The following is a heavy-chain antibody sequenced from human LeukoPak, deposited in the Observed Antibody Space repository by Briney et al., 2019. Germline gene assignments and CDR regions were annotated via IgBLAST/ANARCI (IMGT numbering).Heavy chain of an antibody. V-gene: IGHV2-5*02. CDR2: IYWDDDK. CDR3: AHSTRGADYTTFRY. D-gene: IGHD2-21*01. J-gene: IGHJ4*02. CDR1: DFSVTTSGVG. Sequence: SGPTLVNPTQTLMLTCSFSDFSVTTSGVGVAWIRQPPGKALERLGIIYWDDDKAYSPSLKSRLTITKDTSKNQVVLTMTNMDPVDTAAYYCAHSTRGADYTTFRYWGQGILVTVSS.